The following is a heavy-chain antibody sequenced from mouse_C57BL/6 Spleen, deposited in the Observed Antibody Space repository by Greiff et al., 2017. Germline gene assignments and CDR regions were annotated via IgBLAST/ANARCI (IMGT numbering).Heavy chain of an antibody. V-gene: IGHV1-15*01. J-gene: IGHJ4*01. CDR1: GYTFTDYE. Sequence: VKLMESGAELVRPGASVTLSCKASGYTFTDYEMHWVKQTPVHGLEWIGAIDPETGGTAYNQKFKGKAILTADKSSSTAYMELRSLTSEDSAVYYCTRSKGAMDYWGQGTSVTVSS. CDR3: TRSKGAMDY. CDR2: IDPETGGT.